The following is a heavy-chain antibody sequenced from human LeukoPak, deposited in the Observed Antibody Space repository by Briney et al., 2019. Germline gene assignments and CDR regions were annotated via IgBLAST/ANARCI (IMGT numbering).Heavy chain of an antibody. D-gene: IGHD3-22*01. J-gene: IGHJ4*02. Sequence: PGGPLRLSCAASEFSVGSNYMTWVRQAPGKGLEWVSLIYSGGSTYYADSVKGRFTISRDNSKNTLYLQMNSLRAEDTAVYYCARVSGSIDWGQGTLVTVSS. V-gene: IGHV3-53*01. CDR2: IYSGGST. CDR3: ARVSGSID. CDR1: EFSVGSNY.